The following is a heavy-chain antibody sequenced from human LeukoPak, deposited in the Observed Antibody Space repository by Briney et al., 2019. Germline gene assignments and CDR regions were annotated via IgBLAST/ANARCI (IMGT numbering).Heavy chain of an antibody. Sequence: ASVKVSCKASGYTFTSYDINWVRQATGQGLEWMGWMNPNSGNTGYAQKFQGRVTITRNNSISTAYMEPSSLRSEDTAVYYCARANYYYYYMDVWGKGTTVTVSS. J-gene: IGHJ6*03. CDR3: ARANYYYYYMDV. CDR1: GYTFTSYD. V-gene: IGHV1-8*03. CDR2: MNPNSGNT.